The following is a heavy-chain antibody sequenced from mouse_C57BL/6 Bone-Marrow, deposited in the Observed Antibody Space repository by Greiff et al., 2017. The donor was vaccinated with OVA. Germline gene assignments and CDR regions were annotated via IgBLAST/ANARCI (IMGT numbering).Heavy chain of an antibody. CDR1: GYTFTSYW. J-gene: IGHJ1*03. Sequence: QVQLQQPGAELVMPGASVKLSCKASGYTFTSYWMHWVKQRPGQGLEWIGEIDPSDSYTNYNQKFKGKSTLTVDKSSSTAYMQLSSLTSEDSAVYYCARGYYGSSLYWYVDVWGTGTTVTVSS. CDR2: IDPSDSYT. CDR3: ARGYYGSSLYWYVDV. V-gene: IGHV1-69*01. D-gene: IGHD1-1*01.